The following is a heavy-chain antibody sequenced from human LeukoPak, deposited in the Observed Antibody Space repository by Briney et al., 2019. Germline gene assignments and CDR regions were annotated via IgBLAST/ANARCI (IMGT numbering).Heavy chain of an antibody. CDR3: ARDCSGGSCSGPYYYYGMDV. CDR1: GFTFSSYA. Sequence: GGSLRLSCAASGFTFSSYAMSWVRQAPGKGLEWVSAISGSGGSTYYADSVKGRFTISRDNSKNTLYLQMNSLRAEDTAVYYCARDCSGGSCSGPYYYYGMDVWGQGTTVTVSS. J-gene: IGHJ6*02. V-gene: IGHV3-23*01. D-gene: IGHD2-15*01. CDR2: ISGSGGST.